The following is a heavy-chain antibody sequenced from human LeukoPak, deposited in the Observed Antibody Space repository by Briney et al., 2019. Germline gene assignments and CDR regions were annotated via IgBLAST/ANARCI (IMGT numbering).Heavy chain of an antibody. D-gene: IGHD3-10*01. CDR3: ARTTADYYYGSGSYQYYFDY. CDR1: GGSISSISYY. V-gene: IGHV4-39*01. CDR2: IYYSGST. Sequence: SETLSLTCTVSGGSISSISYYWGWIRQPPGKGLEWIGRIYYSGSTYYNPSLKSRVTIPVDTSKNQFSLKLSSVTAADTAVYYCARTTADYYYGSGSYQYYFDYWGQGTLVTVSS. J-gene: IGHJ4*02.